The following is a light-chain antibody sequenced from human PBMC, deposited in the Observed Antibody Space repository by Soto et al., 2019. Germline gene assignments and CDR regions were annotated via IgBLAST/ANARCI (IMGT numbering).Light chain of an antibody. Sequence: QSALTQPASVSGSLGQSITISCTGTSSDVGGYDYVSWYQLHPGKAPKLMAFEVSNRPSGVSYRFSGSKSGNTASLTISGLQAEDEADYFCSSYSISTAYLFGTGTKV. V-gene: IGLV2-14*01. CDR2: EVS. CDR1: SSDVGGYDY. CDR3: SSYSISTAYL. J-gene: IGLJ1*01.